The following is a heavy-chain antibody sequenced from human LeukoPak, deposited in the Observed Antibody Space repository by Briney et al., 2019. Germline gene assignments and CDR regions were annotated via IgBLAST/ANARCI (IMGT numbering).Heavy chain of an antibody. CDR3: ARDGFSSGWYLGSSPRGFDY. Sequence: SQTLSLTCAISGDSVSSNSAAWNWIRQSPSRGLEWLGRTYYRSKWYNDYAVSVKSRITINPDTSKNQFSLQLNSVTPEDTAVYYCARDGFSSGWYLGSSPRGFDYWVRGTLVTVSS. CDR1: GDSVSSNSAA. CDR2: TYYRSKWYN. D-gene: IGHD6-19*01. V-gene: IGHV6-1*01. J-gene: IGHJ4*02.